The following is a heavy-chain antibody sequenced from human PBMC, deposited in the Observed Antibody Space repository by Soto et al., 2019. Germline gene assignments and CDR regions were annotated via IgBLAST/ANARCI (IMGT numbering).Heavy chain of an antibody. J-gene: IGHJ6*02. CDR1: GYTFTGYY. CDR2: INPNSGGA. Sequence: GASVKVSCKASGYTFTGYYMHWVRQAPGQGLGGMGWINPNSGGANYAQKFQGRVTMTRDTSISTAYMELSRLRSDDTAVYYCARERGYSYGTLFLGYYYGMDVWGQGTPVTVSS. V-gene: IGHV1-2*02. CDR3: ARERGYSYGTLFLGYYYGMDV. D-gene: IGHD5-18*01.